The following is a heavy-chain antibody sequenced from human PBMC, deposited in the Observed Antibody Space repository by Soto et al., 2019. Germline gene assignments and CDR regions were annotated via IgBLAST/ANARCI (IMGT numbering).Heavy chain of an antibody. J-gene: IGHJ4*02. Sequence: QIQLVESGGGVVQPGKSLRLSCAASGLLFRSYGMHWVRQAPGKALEWVALLSHDGRDQYYSTSVRGRFSISRDNSRDTLYLHMTSLRPDDTAVYYCAKELFALTGPSHFDYWGQGTLVTVSS. V-gene: IGHV3-30*18. CDR1: GLLFRSYG. CDR3: AKELFALTGPSHFDY. CDR2: LSHDGRDQ. D-gene: IGHD3-10*02.